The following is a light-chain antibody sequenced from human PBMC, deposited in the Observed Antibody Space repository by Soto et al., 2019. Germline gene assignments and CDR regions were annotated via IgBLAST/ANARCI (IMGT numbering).Light chain of an antibody. V-gene: IGKV3-15*01. CDR1: QSVSSN. Sequence: EIGVTLSPATLSVSPRERATLSCRASQSVSSNLAWYQQKPGQAPRLLIYGASTRATGIPARFSGSGSGTEFTLTISSLQSEDFAVYYCQQSNNSPRWTFGQGTKVDIK. CDR2: GAS. CDR3: QQSNNSPRWT. J-gene: IGKJ1*01.